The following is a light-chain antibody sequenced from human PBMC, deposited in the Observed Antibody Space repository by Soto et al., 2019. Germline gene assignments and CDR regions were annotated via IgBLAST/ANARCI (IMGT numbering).Light chain of an antibody. V-gene: IGLV2-11*01. CDR2: DVT. Sequence: QSVLAQPRSVSGSPGQSVTISCTGTSSDVGGYNYVSWYQHHPGKAPKLMIYDVTKRXXXXXXXXXXXXXXXXXXLTISGLQAEDEADYYCCSYAGSYTYVFGTGTKVTVL. J-gene: IGLJ1*01. CDR1: SSDVGGYNY. CDR3: CSYAGSYTYV.